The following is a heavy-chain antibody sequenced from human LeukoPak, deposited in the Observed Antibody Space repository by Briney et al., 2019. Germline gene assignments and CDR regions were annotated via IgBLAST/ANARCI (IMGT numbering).Heavy chain of an antibody. D-gene: IGHD1-26*01. CDR3: ARGRYRGSYGLGY. V-gene: IGHV3-30*04. Sequence: GRSLRLSCAASGVTFSSYAMHWVRQAPGKGLEWVAVISYDGSNKYYADSVKGRFTISRDNSKNTLYLQMNSLRAEDTAVYYCARGRYRGSYGLGYWGQGTLVTVSS. CDR1: GVTFSSYA. CDR2: ISYDGSNK. J-gene: IGHJ4*02.